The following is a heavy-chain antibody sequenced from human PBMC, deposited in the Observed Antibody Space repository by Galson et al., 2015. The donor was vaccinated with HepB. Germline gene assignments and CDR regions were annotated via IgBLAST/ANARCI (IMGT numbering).Heavy chain of an antibody. CDR3: ARVGWAAHFDY. CDR1: GYTFTSYY. Sequence: SVKVSCKASGYTFTSYYMHRVRQAPGQGLEWMGIINPSGGSTSHAQKLQGRVTMTRDTSTSTVYMELSSLRSEGTAVYYCARVGWAAHFDYWGQGTLVTVSS. D-gene: IGHD2-15*01. V-gene: IGHV1-46*04. J-gene: IGHJ4*02. CDR2: INPSGGST.